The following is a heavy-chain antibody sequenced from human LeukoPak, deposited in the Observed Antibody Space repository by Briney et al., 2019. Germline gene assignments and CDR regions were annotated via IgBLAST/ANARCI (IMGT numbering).Heavy chain of an antibody. CDR1: GFTFSSYW. Sequence: GGSLRLSCAASGFTFSSYWMSWVRQAPGKGLEWVANIRQDGGDTYSVDSVKGRFTISRDNARNSLYLQMSSLRAEDTAVYYCARDRLIVGATMYFDLWGRGTLVTVSS. J-gene: IGHJ2*01. V-gene: IGHV3-7*01. D-gene: IGHD1-26*01. CDR3: ARDRLIVGATMYFDL. CDR2: IRQDGGDT.